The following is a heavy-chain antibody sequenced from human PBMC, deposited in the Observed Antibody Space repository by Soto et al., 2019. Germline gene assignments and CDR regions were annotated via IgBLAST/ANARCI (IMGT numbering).Heavy chain of an antibody. CDR2: IYYSGST. J-gene: IGHJ4*02. D-gene: IGHD3-16*02. CDR1: GGSISSGGYY. CDR3: AREPYIWGSYRQYYFDY. Sequence: SETLSLTCTVSGGSISSGGYYWSWIRQHPGKGLEWIGSIYYSGSTYYNPSLKSPVTISVDTSKNQFSLKLSYETAADTAVYYCAREPYIWGSYRQYYFDYWGQGTLVTVSS. V-gene: IGHV4-31*01.